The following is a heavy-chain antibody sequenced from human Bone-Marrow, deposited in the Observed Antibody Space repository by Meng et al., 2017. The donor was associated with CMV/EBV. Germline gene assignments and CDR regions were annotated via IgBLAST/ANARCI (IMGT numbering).Heavy chain of an antibody. D-gene: IGHD3-16*01. CDR2: ISYDGSNK. CDR3: ARDVGGLGYYGMDV. J-gene: IGHJ6*02. Sequence: GESLKISCAASGFTFSSYAMHWVRQAPGKGLEWVAVISYDGSNKYYADSVKGRFTISRDNSKNTLYLQMNSLRAEDTTVYYCARDVGGLGYYGMDVWGQGTTVTVSS. V-gene: IGHV3-30-3*01. CDR1: GFTFSSYA.